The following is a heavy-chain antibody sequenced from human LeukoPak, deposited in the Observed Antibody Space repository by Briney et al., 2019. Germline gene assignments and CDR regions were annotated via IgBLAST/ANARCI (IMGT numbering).Heavy chain of an antibody. J-gene: IGHJ3*02. CDR3: ARADDYGDYVAAFDI. D-gene: IGHD4-17*01. CDR1: GGSIGSRS. Sequence: SQPLSPTVAVPGGSIGSRSWCWTHQHTKKGMEWIGYIYYSGSTNYNPSLKSRVTISVDTSKNQFSLKLSSVTAADTAVYYCARADDYGDYVAAFDIWGQGTMVTVSS. CDR2: IYYSGST. V-gene: IGHV4-59*01.